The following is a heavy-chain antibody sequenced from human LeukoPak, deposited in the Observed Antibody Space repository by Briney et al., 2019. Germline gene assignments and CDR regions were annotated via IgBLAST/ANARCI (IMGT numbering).Heavy chain of an antibody. V-gene: IGHV3-23*01. J-gene: IGHJ4*02. D-gene: IGHD5-24*01. CDR2: ISGSDSST. CDR1: GFTFSSYG. CDR3: AKSGYNRFDY. Sequence: GGSLRLSCAASGFTFSSYGMSWVRQAPGKGLEWVSTISGSDSSTYYADSVKGRFTISRDNSKNTLYLQMNSLRADDTAVYYCAKSGYNRFDYWGQGTLVTVSS.